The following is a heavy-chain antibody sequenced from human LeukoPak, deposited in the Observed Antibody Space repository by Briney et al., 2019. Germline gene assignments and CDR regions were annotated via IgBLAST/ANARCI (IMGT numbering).Heavy chain of an antibody. CDR3: TTGIVVVAATANY. V-gene: IGHV3-15*07. D-gene: IGHD2-15*01. CDR1: GFTFSNAW. J-gene: IGHJ4*02. Sequence: GGSLRLSCAASGFTFSNAWMNWVRQAPGKGLEWVGRIKSKTDGGTTDYAAPVKGRFTISRDDSKNTLYLQMNSLKTEDTAVYYCTTGIVVVAATANYWGQGTLVTVSS. CDR2: IKSKTDGGTT.